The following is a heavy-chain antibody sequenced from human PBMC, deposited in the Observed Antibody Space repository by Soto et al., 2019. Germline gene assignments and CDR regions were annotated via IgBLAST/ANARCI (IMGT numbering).Heavy chain of an antibody. CDR2: IYYSGYT. D-gene: IGHD3-16*01. V-gene: IGHV4-39*01. J-gene: IGHJ6*02. Sequence: PSDTLSLTCTLCGHSFISSRFYWVSICYPPGKGLEWIGSIYYSGYTYYNPSLKSRVTISVDTSKNQFSLKLSSVTAADTAVYYCARHNGPLYVGYYYDMDVWGQGTTVT. CDR1: GHSFISSRFY. CDR3: ARHNGPLYVGYYYDMDV.